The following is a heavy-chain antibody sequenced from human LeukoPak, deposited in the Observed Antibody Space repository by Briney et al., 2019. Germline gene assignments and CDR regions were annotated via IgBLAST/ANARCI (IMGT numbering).Heavy chain of an antibody. J-gene: IGHJ4*02. CDR2: ISDGGDTT. Sequence: GGSLRLSCAASGFTFSNSGMTWVRQAPGKGMEWVTGISDGGDTTYDAGSVKGRLTVSRDNSKNILYLQMNSLRAEDTAIYYCAKTQGFFDHWGQGSLVTVSS. V-gene: IGHV3-23*01. CDR1: GFTFSNSG. CDR3: AKTQGFFDH.